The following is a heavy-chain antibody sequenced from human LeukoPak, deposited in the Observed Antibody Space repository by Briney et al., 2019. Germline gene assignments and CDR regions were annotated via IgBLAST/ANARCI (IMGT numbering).Heavy chain of an antibody. CDR2: IKYDGIDP. V-gene: IGHV3-7*04. J-gene: IGHJ4*02. CDR1: GFKFSDYW. Sequence: GGSLRLSCAASGFKFSDYWMTWVRQDPGKWLEWVASIKYDGIDPYYVDSLRGRFTISRDDAKNSLYLQMNSLRAEDTAVYFCVRLAFHFDSWGQGILVTVSS. CDR3: VRLAFHFDS.